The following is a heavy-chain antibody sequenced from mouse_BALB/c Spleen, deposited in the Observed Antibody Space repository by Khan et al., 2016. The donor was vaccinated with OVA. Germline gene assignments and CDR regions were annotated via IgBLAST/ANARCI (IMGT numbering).Heavy chain of an antibody. CDR1: GFAFSRYW. Sequence: EVQLVESGGGLVQPGGSLKLSCAASGFAFSRYWMSWVRQAPGKGLEWIGEINPDSSTINYTPSLKDKFIISRDNAKNTLYLQMSKVRSEDTALYYCARPYRYDERAWFAYWGQGTLVTVSA. CDR3: ARPYRYDERAWFAY. J-gene: IGHJ3*01. V-gene: IGHV4-1*02. CDR2: INPDSSTI. D-gene: IGHD2-14*01.